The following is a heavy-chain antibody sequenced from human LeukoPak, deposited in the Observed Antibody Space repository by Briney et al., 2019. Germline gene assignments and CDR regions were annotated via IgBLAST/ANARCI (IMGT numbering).Heavy chain of an antibody. D-gene: IGHD3-3*01. CDR1: GFTFDDYA. CDR2: ISGDGGST. Sequence: GGSLRLSCAASGFTFDDYAMHWVRQAPGKGLEWVSLISGDGGSTYYADSVKGRFTISRDNSKNTLYLQMNSLRAEDTAVYYCAKCGTYYDFWSGYLGYYYMDVWGKGTTVTVSS. V-gene: IGHV3-43*02. CDR3: AKCGTYYDFWSGYLGYYYMDV. J-gene: IGHJ6*03.